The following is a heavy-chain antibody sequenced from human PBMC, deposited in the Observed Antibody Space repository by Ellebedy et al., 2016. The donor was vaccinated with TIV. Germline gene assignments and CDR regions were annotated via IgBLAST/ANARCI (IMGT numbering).Heavy chain of an antibody. CDR1: GFPFSSYN. CDR2: VNSVSTSM. D-gene: IGHD3-10*01. J-gene: IGHJ4*02. Sequence: GESLKISCAVSGFPFSSYNMNRIRQAPGKGLEWVSAVNSVSTSMFYADSVRGRFTISRDNAKNSLYLEMNSLRADDTAVYYCARDVTGVRGFGYWGQGTLVTVSS. V-gene: IGHV3-21*04. CDR3: ARDVTGVRGFGY.